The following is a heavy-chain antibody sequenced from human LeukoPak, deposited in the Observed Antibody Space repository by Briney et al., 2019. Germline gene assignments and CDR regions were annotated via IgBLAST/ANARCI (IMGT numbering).Heavy chain of an antibody. CDR1: GGTFSSYA. CDR2: IIPIFGTA. V-gene: IGHV1-69*13. J-gene: IGHJ5*02. CDR3: ARRVGSRNWFDP. Sequence: GASVKVSCKASGGTFSSYAISWVRQAPGQGLEWMGGIIPIFGTANYAQKFQGRVTITADESTSTAYMELSSLRSEDTAVYYCARRVGSRNWFDPWGQGTLVTVSS. D-gene: IGHD3-10*01.